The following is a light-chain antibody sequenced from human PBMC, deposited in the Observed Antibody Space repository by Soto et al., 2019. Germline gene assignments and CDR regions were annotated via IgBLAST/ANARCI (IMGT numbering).Light chain of an antibody. CDR3: LQYADSAWT. V-gene: IGKV3-20*01. CDR1: RSVSSNF. Sequence: EIVLTQSPGTLSLSPGERATLSCWASRSVSSNFLAWYQKKSGQPPRLLLYAASTRATGIPDRFSGSGSGTDFSLTITRLDPEDFAVYYCLQYADSAWTFGKGTTVEIK. J-gene: IGKJ1*01. CDR2: AAS.